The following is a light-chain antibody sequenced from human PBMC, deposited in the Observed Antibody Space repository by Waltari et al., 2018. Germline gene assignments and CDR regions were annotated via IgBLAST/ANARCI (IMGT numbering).Light chain of an antibody. CDR2: QDT. V-gene: IGLV3-1*01. CDR3: QAWDNVPHVV. Sequence: SYELTQPPSVSVSPGQTASITCSGDKLGDKYACWYQQKPGQSPLLVVYQDTKRPSGIPEGVSGSKSGDTASLTITGTQAMDEADYYCQAWDNVPHVVFGGGTKLTV. J-gene: IGLJ2*01. CDR1: KLGDKY.